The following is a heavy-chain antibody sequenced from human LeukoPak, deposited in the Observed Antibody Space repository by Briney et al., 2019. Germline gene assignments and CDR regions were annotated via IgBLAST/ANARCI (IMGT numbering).Heavy chain of an antibody. Sequence: ASVKVSCKDSGYTFTSYDINWVRQATGQGLEWMGWMNPNSGNTGYAQKFQGRVTMTRNTSISTAYMELSSLRSEDTAVYYCARVVYYYDSSGYSYYFDYWGQGTLVTVSS. CDR1: GYTFTSYD. CDR2: MNPNSGNT. J-gene: IGHJ4*02. D-gene: IGHD3-22*01. V-gene: IGHV1-8*01. CDR3: ARVVYYYDSSGYSYYFDY.